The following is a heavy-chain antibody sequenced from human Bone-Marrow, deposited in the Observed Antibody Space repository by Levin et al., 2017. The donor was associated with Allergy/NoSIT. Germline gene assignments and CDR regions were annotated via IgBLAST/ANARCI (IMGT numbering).Heavy chain of an antibody. CDR3: ARGHPTQVDIVATIEGDY. J-gene: IGHJ4*02. D-gene: IGHD5-12*01. V-gene: IGHV4-34*01. CDR1: GGSFSGYY. Sequence: SETLSLTCAVYGGSFSGYYWSWIRQPPGKGLEWIGEINHSGSTNYNPSLKSRVTISVDTSKNQFSLKLSSVTAADTAVYYCARGHPTQVDIVATIEGDYWGQGTLVTVSS. CDR2: INHSGST.